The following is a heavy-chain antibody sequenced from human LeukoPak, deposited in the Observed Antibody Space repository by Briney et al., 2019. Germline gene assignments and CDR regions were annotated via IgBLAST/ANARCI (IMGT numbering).Heavy chain of an antibody. D-gene: IGHD6-13*01. CDR1: GGSFSGYY. CDR2: INHSGST. V-gene: IGHV4-34*01. Sequence: PSETLSLTCAVYGGSFSGYYWSWIRQPPGKGLEWIGEINHSGSTNYNPSLKSRVAISVDTSKNQFSLKLSSVTAADRAVYYCARGKRGYSSSWYDYWGQGTLVTVSS. J-gene: IGHJ4*02. CDR3: ARGKRGYSSSWYDY.